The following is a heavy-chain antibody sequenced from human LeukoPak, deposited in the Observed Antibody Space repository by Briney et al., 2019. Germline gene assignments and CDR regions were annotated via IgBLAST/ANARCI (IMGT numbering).Heavy chain of an antibody. J-gene: IGHJ5*02. CDR3: ARDPITAAGRFDP. V-gene: IGHV6-1*01. CDR1: GDSVSSNGGA. D-gene: IGHD6-13*01. CDR2: TYYSSKWYN. Sequence: SQTLSLTFAISGDSVSSNGGAWNWIRQSPSRGLEWLGRTYYSSKWYNDYAVSVKSRITINPDTSKNQFSLQLNSVTPEDTAVYCCARDPITAAGRFDPWGQGTLVTVSS.